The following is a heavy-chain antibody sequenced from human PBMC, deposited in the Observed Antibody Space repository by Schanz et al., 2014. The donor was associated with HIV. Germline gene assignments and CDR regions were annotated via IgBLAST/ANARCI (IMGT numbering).Heavy chain of an antibody. CDR3: AKVPVAHYYYGMDV. J-gene: IGHJ6*02. Sequence: EVQLVESGGGFVQPGGSLKLSCAASGFTFSSSWMHWVRQAPGKGLVWVSGISDTGVRTNYADSVKGRLTISRDNSENTLYLQMNSLRAEDTAVYYCAKVPVAHYYYGMDVWGQGTLVTVSS. V-gene: IGHV3-23*04. CDR2: ISDTGVRT. CDR1: GFTFSSSW.